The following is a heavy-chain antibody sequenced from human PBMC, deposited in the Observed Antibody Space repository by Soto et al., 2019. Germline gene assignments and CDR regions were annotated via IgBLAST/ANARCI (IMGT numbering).Heavy chain of an antibody. CDR1: GGSISSTNW. V-gene: IGHV4-4*02. J-gene: IGHJ4*02. CDR3: ARDRTAGGLFDY. CDR2: AFHSGST. Sequence: QVQLQESGPGLLKPSGTLSLTCAVSGGSISSTNWWSWVRQSPGKGLEWIGEAFHSGSTNYNPSLKSRVTISVDKSKNQFSLRLTSVTAADTAVYYCARDRTAGGLFDYWGQGTLVTVSS. D-gene: IGHD6-13*01.